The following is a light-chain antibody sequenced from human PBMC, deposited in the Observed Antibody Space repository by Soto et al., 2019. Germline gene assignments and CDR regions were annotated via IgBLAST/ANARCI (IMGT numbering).Light chain of an antibody. CDR2: GTS. V-gene: IGKV3-20*01. J-gene: IGKJ1*01. CDR1: QNVGSRY. CDR3: QQYGSSPRT. Sequence: EIVLTQSPGTLSLSPGERATLSCRASQNVGSRYLAWYQQKPGQAPWLLIYGTSNRATGIPDRFSGSRSGTDFSLTISSLEPGDLAVYYCQQYGSSPRTFGQGTKVEIK.